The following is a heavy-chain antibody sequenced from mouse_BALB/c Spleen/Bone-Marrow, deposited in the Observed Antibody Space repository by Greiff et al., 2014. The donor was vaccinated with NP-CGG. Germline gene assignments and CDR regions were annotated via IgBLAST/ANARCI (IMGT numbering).Heavy chain of an antibody. J-gene: IGHJ4*01. D-gene: IGHD1-1*01. CDR1: DYSSTDYY. V-gene: IGHV1S34*01. CDR3: ARSEGIYYYGSSYALDY. Sequence: LVKTRASVKISCKASDYSSTDYYMHWVKQTHGKSLEWIGYISCYNGATSYNQKFKGKATFTVDTSSSTAYMQFSSLTSEDSAVYYCARSEGIYYYGSSYALDYWGQGTSVTVSS. CDR2: ISCYNGAT.